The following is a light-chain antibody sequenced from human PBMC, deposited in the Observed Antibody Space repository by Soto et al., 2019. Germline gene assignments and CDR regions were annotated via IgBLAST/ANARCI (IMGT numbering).Light chain of an antibody. CDR3: QSYDGGLSADVV. J-gene: IGLJ2*01. Sequence: QSVLTQPPPLSGTPGQRVTISCSGSSSNIAGNTVHWYQHLPGTAPKLLIYINDQRPSGVPGRFSASTSGTSASLAISGLQSDDEADYYCQSYDGGLSADVVFGGGTQLTVL. CDR1: SSNIAGNT. CDR2: IND. V-gene: IGLV1-44*01.